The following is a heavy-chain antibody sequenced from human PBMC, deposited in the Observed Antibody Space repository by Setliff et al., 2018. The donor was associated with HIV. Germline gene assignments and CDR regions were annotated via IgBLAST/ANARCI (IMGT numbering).Heavy chain of an antibody. D-gene: IGHD1-26*01. CDR3: ARARQWELPATDY. Sequence: PGGSLRLSCAASGLTFNDHSMHWVRQAPGKGLEWVSYISSSSSTIYYADSVKGRFTISRDNAKNSLYLQMNSLRAEDTAVYYCARARQWELPATDYWGQGTLVTVSS. CDR1: GLTFNDHS. CDR2: ISSSSSTI. J-gene: IGHJ4*02. V-gene: IGHV3-48*04.